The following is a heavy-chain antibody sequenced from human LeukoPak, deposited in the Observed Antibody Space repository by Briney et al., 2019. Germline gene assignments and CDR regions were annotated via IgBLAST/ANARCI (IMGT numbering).Heavy chain of an antibody. CDR3: AITKYIVVVPAAQTPLFDY. V-gene: IGHV1-24*01. D-gene: IGHD2-2*01. Sequence: GASVKVSCRVSGYTLTALSIHWVRQAPGKGLEWMGGFDPYTVETIYAQKFQGRVTMTEDTSTDTAYMDLSSLRSEDTAVYYCAITKYIVVVPAAQTPLFDYWGQGTLVTVSS. CDR2: FDPYTVET. J-gene: IGHJ4*02. CDR1: GYTLTALS.